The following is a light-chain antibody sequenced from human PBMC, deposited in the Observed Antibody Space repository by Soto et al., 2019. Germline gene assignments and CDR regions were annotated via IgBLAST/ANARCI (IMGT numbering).Light chain of an antibody. J-gene: IGKJ4*01. Sequence: EIVMTQSPVTLSASQGERVTLSCRTNKSISSNLAWYQQKRGQAPRLLISGVSTRASGVPDRFSGSGSVADLTLTISSLQSEDFAVYYCQQYDNWPLTFGGGTKVDI. CDR3: QQYDNWPLT. V-gene: IGKV3-15*01. CDR2: GVS. CDR1: KSISSN.